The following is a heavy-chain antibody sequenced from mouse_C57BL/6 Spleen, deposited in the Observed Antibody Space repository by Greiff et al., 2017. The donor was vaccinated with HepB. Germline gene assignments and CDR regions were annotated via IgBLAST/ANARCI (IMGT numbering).Heavy chain of an antibody. CDR3: TRLRRKNAMDY. CDR2: ISSGGDYI. Sequence: EVQGVESGEGLVKPGGSLKLSCAASGFTFSSYAMSWVRQTPEKRLEWVAYISSGGDYIYYADTVKGRFTISRDNARNTLYLQMSSLKSEDTAMYYSTRLRRKNAMDYWGQGTSVTVSS. CDR1: GFTFSSYA. J-gene: IGHJ4*01. V-gene: IGHV5-9-1*02. D-gene: IGHD2-12*01.